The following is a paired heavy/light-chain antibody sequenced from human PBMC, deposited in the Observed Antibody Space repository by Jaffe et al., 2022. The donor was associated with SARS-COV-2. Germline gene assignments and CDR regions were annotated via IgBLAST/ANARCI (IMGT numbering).Heavy chain of an antibody. D-gene: IGHD5-12*01. CDR3: ASLGRDGYNYRRFYYFDY. V-gene: IGHV4-39*01. J-gene: IGHJ4*02. CDR1: GGSISSSSYY. Sequence: QLQLQESGPGLVKPSETLSLTCTVSGGSISSSSYYWGWIRQPPGKGLEWIGSIYYSGSTYYNPSLKSRVTISVDTSKNQFSLKLSSVTAADTAVYYCASLGRDGYNYRRFYYFDYWGQGTLVTVSS. CDR2: IYYSGST.
Light chain of an antibody. Sequence: SSELTQDPAVSVALGQTVRITCQGDSLRSYYASWYQQKPGQAPVLVIYGKNNRPSGIPDRFSGSSSGNTASLTITGAQAEDEADYYCNSRDSSGNHLYVFGTGTKVTVL. CDR2: GKN. V-gene: IGLV3-19*01. CDR3: NSRDSSGNHLYV. CDR1: SLRSYY. J-gene: IGLJ1*01.